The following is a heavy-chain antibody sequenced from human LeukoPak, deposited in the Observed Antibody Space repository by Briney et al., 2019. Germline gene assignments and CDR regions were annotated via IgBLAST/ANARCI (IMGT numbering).Heavy chain of an antibody. CDR2: IIPILGIA. CDR3: ARGAGICTNGVCFPPRY. Sequence: ASVKVSCKASGGTFSSYAISWVRQAPGQGLEWMGRIIPILGIANYAQKFQGRVTITADKSTSTAYMELSSLRSDDTAVYYCARGAGICTNGVCFPPRYWGQGTLVTVSS. D-gene: IGHD2-8*01. CDR1: GGTFSSYA. J-gene: IGHJ4*02. V-gene: IGHV1-69*04.